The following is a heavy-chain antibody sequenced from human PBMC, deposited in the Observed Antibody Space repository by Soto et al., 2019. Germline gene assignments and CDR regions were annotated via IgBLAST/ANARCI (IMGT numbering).Heavy chain of an antibody. CDR3: AMSSGGNASSGYFDY. J-gene: IGHJ4*02. CDR2: IYHSGST. V-gene: IGHV4-4*02. CDR1: GGSISSSNW. D-gene: IGHD3-10*01. Sequence: PSETLSLTCAVSGGSISSSNWWSWVRQPPGKGLEWIGEIYHSGSTNYNPSLKSRVTISVDKSKNQFSLKLSSVTAADTAVYYCAMSSGGNASSGYFDYWGQGTLVTVSS.